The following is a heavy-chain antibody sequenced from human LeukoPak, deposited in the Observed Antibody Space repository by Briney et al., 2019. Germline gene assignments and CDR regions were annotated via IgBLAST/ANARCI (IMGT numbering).Heavy chain of an antibody. CDR1: GFTFSRNS. V-gene: IGHV3-48*04. Sequence: GGSLRLSCAASGFTFSRNSMNWVRQAPGKGLEWVSYISSSSRTIYYADSVKGRFTISRDNAKNSLYLQMNSLRAEDTAVYYCARAPDYGGPGYYYYMDVWGKGTTVTVSS. D-gene: IGHD4-23*01. CDR2: ISSSSRTI. CDR3: ARAPDYGGPGYYYYMDV. J-gene: IGHJ6*03.